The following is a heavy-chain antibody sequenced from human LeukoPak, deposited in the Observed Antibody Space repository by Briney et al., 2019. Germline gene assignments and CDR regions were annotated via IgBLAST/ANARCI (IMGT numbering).Heavy chain of an antibody. J-gene: IGHJ5*02. V-gene: IGHV4-30-4*01. Sequence: SQTLSLTCTVSGGSISSGDYYWSWLRQPPGKGLEWIGYIYYSGSTYYNPSLKSRVTISVDTSKNQFSLKLSSVTAADTAVYYCARARWFGELSPNWFDPWGQGTLVTVSS. CDR3: ARARWFGELSPNWFDP. D-gene: IGHD3-10*01. CDR1: GGSISSGDYY. CDR2: IYYSGST.